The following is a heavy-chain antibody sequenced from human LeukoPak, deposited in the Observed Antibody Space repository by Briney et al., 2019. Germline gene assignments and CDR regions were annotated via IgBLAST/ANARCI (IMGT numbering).Heavy chain of an antibody. V-gene: IGHV3-9*01. CDR3: VKAGAVAGFLDY. D-gene: IGHD6-19*01. CDR2: ISWNSGSI. J-gene: IGHJ4*02. Sequence: GGSLRLSCTASGFTFDDYAVHWVRQAPGKGLEWVSNISWNSGSIGYADSVKGRFTISRDNAKNSLYLQMNSLRADDTALYYCVKAGAVAGFLDYWGQGTLVTVSS. CDR1: GFTFDDYA.